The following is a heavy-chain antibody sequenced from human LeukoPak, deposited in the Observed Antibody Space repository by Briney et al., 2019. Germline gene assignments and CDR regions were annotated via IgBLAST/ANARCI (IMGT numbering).Heavy chain of an antibody. CDR2: IYYSGST. CDR1: GGSISSSSYY. V-gene: IGHV4-39*01. J-gene: IGHJ4*02. D-gene: IGHD6-19*01. CDR3: ARRSGWSYFDY. Sequence: SETLSLTCTVSGGSISSSSYYWGWVRQPPGKGLEWIGIIYYSGSTYYNPSLKSRVPISVDTSKNQFSLKLSSVTAADTAVYYCARRSGWSYFDYWGQGTLVTVSS.